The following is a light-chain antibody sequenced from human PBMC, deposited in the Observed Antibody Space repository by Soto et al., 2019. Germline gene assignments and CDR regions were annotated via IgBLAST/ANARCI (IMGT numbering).Light chain of an antibody. CDR1: QGISSC. CDR3: QQSNSFPVT. CDR2: AAS. J-gene: IGKJ3*01. Sequence: DIQMTQSPSSLSASVGDRVTITCRASQGISSCLAWYQQKPGKAPKLLIYAASSLQSGVPSRFSGSGSGTDFTLTISCLQPEDFATYYCQQSNSFPVTFGHGTKLDIK. V-gene: IGKV1-12*01.